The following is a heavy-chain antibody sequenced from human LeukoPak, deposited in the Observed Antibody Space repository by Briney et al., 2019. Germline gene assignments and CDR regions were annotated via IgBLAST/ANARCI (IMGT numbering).Heavy chain of an antibody. Sequence: SETLSLTCTVSGGSISSSIYYWSWIRQPAGKGLEWIGRMSTSGSTNYNPSLKSRVTISVDTSKNQSSLKLSSVTAADTAVYYCARHHFQLSALDYWGQGTLVTVSS. CDR1: GGSISSSIYY. V-gene: IGHV4-61*02. D-gene: IGHD2-2*01. CDR3: ARHHFQLSALDY. CDR2: MSTSGST. J-gene: IGHJ4*02.